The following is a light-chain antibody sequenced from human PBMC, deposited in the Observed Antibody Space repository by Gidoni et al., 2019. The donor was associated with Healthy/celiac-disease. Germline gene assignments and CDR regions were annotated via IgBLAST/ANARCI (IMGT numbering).Light chain of an antibody. CDR3: AAWDDSLNGHVV. J-gene: IGLJ2*01. CDR2: SNN. V-gene: IGLV1-44*01. CDR1: SSNIGSKT. Sequence: QSVLTQPPSASGTPAQTVTISCSGSSSNIGSKTVNWYQQLQGTAPKLLIYSNNQRPPGVPDRFSGSKSGTSASRAISGLQSEDEADYYCAAWDDSLNGHVVFGGGTKLTVL.